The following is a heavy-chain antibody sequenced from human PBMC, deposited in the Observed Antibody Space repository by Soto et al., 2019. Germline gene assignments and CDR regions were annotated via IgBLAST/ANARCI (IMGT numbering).Heavy chain of an antibody. CDR3: ARAAWRYSGSYYWGGFAY. Sequence: QVQLVESGGGVVQPGRSLRLSCAASGFTFSSYAMHWVRQAPGKGLEWVAVISYDGSNKYYADSVKGRFTISRDNSKNPLYMQMNSLRAEDTAVYYWARAAWRYSGSYYWGGFAYWGQGTLVTVSS. V-gene: IGHV3-30-3*01. D-gene: IGHD1-26*01. CDR2: ISYDGSNK. J-gene: IGHJ4*02. CDR1: GFTFSSYA.